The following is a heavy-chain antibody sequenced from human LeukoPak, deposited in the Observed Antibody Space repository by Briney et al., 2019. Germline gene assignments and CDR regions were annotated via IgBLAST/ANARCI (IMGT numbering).Heavy chain of an antibody. CDR2: IKQDGTEK. J-gene: IGHJ4*02. CDR1: GSTFTKDW. D-gene: IGHD2-2*01. V-gene: IGHV3-7*01. CDR3: ARDRRPAANDY. Sequence: GGSLRLSCTASGSTFTKDWMSWVRQAPGKGLEWVANIKQDGTEKYYVDSVKGRFTISRDNAKNSLYLQMNSLRAEDTAVYYCARDRRPAANDYWGQGTLVTVSS.